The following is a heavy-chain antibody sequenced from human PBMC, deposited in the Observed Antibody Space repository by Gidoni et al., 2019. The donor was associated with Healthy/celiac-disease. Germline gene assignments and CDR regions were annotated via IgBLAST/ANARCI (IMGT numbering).Heavy chain of an antibody. Sequence: QVQLVQSGAEVKQPGASVKVSCQASGYTFTGYYMHWVRQAPGQGLEWMGWINPNSGGTNYAQKFQGRVTMTRDTSISTAYMELSRLRSDDTAVYYCAIRRGVVPAAPFDPWGQGTLVTVSS. V-gene: IGHV1-2*02. CDR1: GYTFTGYY. CDR2: INPNSGGT. J-gene: IGHJ5*02. CDR3: AIRRGVVPAAPFDP. D-gene: IGHD2-2*01.